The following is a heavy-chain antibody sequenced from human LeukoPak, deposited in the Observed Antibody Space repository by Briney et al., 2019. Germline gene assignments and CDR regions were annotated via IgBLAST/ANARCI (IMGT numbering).Heavy chain of an antibody. CDR2: IYHSGST. D-gene: IGHD6-19*01. CDR3: AQGSGWQKQVY. J-gene: IGHJ4*02. Sequence: SGTLSLTCAVSGGSISSSNWWSWVRQPPGKGLEWIGEIYHSGSTNYNPSLKSRVTISVDESKNQFSLKVNSVTAADTAVYYCAQGSGWQKQVYWGQGILVTVSS. V-gene: IGHV4-4*02. CDR1: GGSISSSNW.